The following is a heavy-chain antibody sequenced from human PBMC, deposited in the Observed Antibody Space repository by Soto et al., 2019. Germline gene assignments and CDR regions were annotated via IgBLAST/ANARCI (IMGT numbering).Heavy chain of an antibody. CDR2: MNPNSGNT. Sequence: QVQLVQSGAEVKKPGASVKVSCKASGYTFTSSDINWVRQATGQGLEYLGWMNPNSGNTGNVQKFQGRGTMTRDTSIRTAYMDLSSLRSEDTAVYYCASGSKYGDYSIWFAPWGQGTLVTVSS. V-gene: IGHV1-8*01. CDR1: GYTFTSSD. D-gene: IGHD4-17*01. J-gene: IGHJ5*02. CDR3: ASGSKYGDYSIWFAP.